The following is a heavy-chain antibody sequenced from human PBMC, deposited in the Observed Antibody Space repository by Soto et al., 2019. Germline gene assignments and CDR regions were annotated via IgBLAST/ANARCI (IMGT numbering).Heavy chain of an antibody. D-gene: IGHD1-1*01. CDR1: GFTFSSYS. V-gene: IGHV3-48*01. Sequence: GGSLRLSCAASGFTFSSYSMNWVRQAPGKGLEWVSYISSSSSTIYYADSVKGRFTISRDNAKNSLYLQMNSLRGEDTAVYYCARGAGTGRWNYYGMDVWGQGTTVTVSS. CDR3: ARGAGTGRWNYYGMDV. J-gene: IGHJ6*02. CDR2: ISSSSSTI.